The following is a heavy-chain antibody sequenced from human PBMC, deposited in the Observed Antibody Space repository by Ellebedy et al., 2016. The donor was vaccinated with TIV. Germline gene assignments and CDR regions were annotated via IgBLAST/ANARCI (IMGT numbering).Heavy chain of an antibody. D-gene: IGHD3-10*01. CDR1: GGSFSGYY. CDR2: INHSGST. Sequence: MPSETLSLTCAVYGGSFSGYYWSWIRQSPGKGLEWIGEINHSGSTNYNPSLKSRVTISVDTSKNQFSLKLSSVTAADTAVYYCARVQARGGNYGMDVWGQGTTVTVSS. V-gene: IGHV4-34*01. J-gene: IGHJ6*02. CDR3: ARVQARGGNYGMDV.